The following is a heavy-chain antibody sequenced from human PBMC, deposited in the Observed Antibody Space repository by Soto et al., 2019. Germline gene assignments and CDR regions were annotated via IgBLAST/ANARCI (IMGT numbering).Heavy chain of an antibody. CDR2: IDPSDSYT. D-gene: IGHD2-15*01. CDR1: GYSFTSYW. CDR3: ARRALGYCSGGSCYRYYGMDV. V-gene: IGHV5-10-1*01. Sequence: PGESLKISCKVSGYSFTSYWISGVRQMPGKGLEWMGRIDPSDSYTNYSPSFQGHVTISADKSISTAYLQWSSLKASDTAMYYCARRALGYCSGGSCYRYYGMDVWGQGTTVTVSS. J-gene: IGHJ6*02.